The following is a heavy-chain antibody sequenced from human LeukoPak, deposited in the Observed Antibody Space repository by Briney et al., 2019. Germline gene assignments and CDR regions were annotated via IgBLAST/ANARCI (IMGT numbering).Heavy chain of an antibody. CDR1: GGSINSNSYY. D-gene: IGHD2-2*01. Sequence: SETLSLTCTVSGGSINSNSYYWGWIRQPPGKGLEWIGSIYHSGSTYYNPSLKSRVTISVDTSKNQFSLKLSSVTAADTAVYYCATTYCSSTSCDEDAFDIWGQGTMVTVSS. CDR2: IYHSGST. V-gene: IGHV4-39*07. J-gene: IGHJ3*02. CDR3: ATTYCSSTSCDEDAFDI.